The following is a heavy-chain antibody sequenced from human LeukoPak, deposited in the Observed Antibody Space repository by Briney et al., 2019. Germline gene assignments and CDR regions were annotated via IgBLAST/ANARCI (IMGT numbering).Heavy chain of an antibody. Sequence: ASVKVSCKASGYTFTGYYMHWVRQAPGQGLEWMGWINPNSGGTNHAQKFQGRVTITRDTSISTAYMELSRLRSDDTAVYYCARACSSTSCFDAFDIWGQGTMVTVSS. J-gene: IGHJ3*02. V-gene: IGHV1-2*02. CDR1: GYTFTGYY. D-gene: IGHD2-2*01. CDR2: INPNSGGT. CDR3: ARACSSTSCFDAFDI.